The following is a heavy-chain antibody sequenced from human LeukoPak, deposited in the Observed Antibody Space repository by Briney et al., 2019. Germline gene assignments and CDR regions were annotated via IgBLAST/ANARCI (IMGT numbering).Heavy chain of an antibody. V-gene: IGHV4-39*07. CDR1: GGSISSSSYY. CDR3: ARVDTAKNAFDI. Sequence: SETLSLTCTVSGGSISSSSYYWGWIRQPPGKGLEWIGSTYYSGSTYYNPSLKSRVTIPVDTSKNQFSLKLSSVTAADTAVYYCARVDTAKNAFDIWGQGTMVTVSS. D-gene: IGHD5-18*01. J-gene: IGHJ3*02. CDR2: TYYSGST.